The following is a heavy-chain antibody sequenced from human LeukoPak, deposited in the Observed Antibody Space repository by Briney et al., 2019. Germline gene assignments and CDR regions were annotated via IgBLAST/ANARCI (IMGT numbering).Heavy chain of an antibody. CDR1: RFTFTTYA. Sequence: GGSLRLSCAASRFTFTTYAMRWVRQGPGKGLERVSTISNSGDSTYYADSVKGRFTISRDNSKNALSLQLNSLRAEDTAVYYCAKSHSVTYRGYFDSWGQGTLVTVSS. CDR2: ISNSGDST. D-gene: IGHD4-23*01. J-gene: IGHJ4*02. V-gene: IGHV3-23*01. CDR3: AKSHSVTYRGYFDS.